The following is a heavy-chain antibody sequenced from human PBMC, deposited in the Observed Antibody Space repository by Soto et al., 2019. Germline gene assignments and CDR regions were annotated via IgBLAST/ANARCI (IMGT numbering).Heavy chain of an antibody. CDR1: GGSISSGGYY. V-gene: IGHV4-31*03. CDR2: IYYSGST. Sequence: PSETLSLTCTVSGGSISSGGYYWSWIRQHPGKGLEWIGYIYYSGSTYYNPSLKSRVTISVDTSKNQFSLKLSSVTAADTAVYYCARGGGYCSGGSCYSRGAPYYYGMDVWGQGTTVTVSS. D-gene: IGHD2-15*01. CDR3: ARGGGYCSGGSCYSRGAPYYYGMDV. J-gene: IGHJ6*02.